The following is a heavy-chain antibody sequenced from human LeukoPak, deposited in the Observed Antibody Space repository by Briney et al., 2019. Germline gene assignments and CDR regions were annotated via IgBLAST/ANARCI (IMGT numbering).Heavy chain of an antibody. CDR3: AKDWFGSDYFDY. D-gene: IGHD3-10*01. J-gene: IGHJ4*02. CDR1: GFTFNTYA. CDR2: ISASGAGT. V-gene: IGHV3-23*01. Sequence: GGSLRLSCAASGFTFNTYAMSWVRQAPGKGLEWVSSISASGAGTYYADSVKGRFTISRDNSENTVYLQMNSLRAEETAIYYCAKDWFGSDYFDYWGQGTLVTVSS.